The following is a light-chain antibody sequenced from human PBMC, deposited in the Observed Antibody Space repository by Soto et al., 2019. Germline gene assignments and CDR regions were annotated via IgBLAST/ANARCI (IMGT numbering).Light chain of an antibody. J-gene: IGLJ1*01. CDR1: SSDVGGYNY. CDR3: CSYTVSGTYV. V-gene: IGLV2-14*01. CDR2: AVS. Sequence: QSVLTQPASVSGSPGQSITISCTGTSSDVGGYNYVSWYQQHPGKAPKLMIYAVSNRPSGVPNRFSGSKSGNTATLTISGLQAEDEADYYCCSYTVSGTYVFGTGTNVTVL.